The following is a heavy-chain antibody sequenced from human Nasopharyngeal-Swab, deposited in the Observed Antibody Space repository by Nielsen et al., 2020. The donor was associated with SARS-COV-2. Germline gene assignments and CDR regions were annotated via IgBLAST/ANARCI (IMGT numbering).Heavy chain of an antibody. D-gene: IGHD2-2*01. Sequence: GGSLRLSCAASGFTFSSYAMSWVRQAPGKGLEWVSAISGSGGSTNYADSVKGRFTISRDNAKNSLYLQMNSLRAEDTAVYYCAREGNTSAGDYYYGMDVWGQGTTVTVSS. CDR2: ISGSGGST. CDR3: AREGNTSAGDYYYGMDV. J-gene: IGHJ6*02. V-gene: IGHV3-23*01. CDR1: GFTFSSYA.